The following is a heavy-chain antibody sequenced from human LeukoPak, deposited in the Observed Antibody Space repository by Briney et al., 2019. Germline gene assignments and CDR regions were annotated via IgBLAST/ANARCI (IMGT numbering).Heavy chain of an antibody. CDR1: GYTFTSYG. Sequence: LGASVKVSCKASGYTFTSYGISWVRQAPGQGLEWMGWISAYNGNTNYAQKLQGRVTMTTDTSTSTAYMELRSLRSDDTAVYYCARDQVCGGCPYYFDYWGQGTLVTVSS. CDR3: ARDQVCGGCPYYFDY. D-gene: IGHD6-19*01. J-gene: IGHJ4*02. CDR2: ISAYNGNT. V-gene: IGHV1-18*01.